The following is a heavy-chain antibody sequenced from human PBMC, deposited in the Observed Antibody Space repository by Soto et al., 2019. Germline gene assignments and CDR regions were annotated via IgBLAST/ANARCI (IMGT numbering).Heavy chain of an antibody. CDR3: ARDRSGWSEGVAAFDI. J-gene: IGHJ3*02. D-gene: IGHD6-19*01. Sequence: GGSLRLSCAASGFTFSSYGMHWVRQAPGKGLEWVAVIWYDGSNKYYADSVKGRFTISRDNSKNTLYLQMNSLRAEDTAVYYCARDRSGWSEGVAAFDIWGQGTMVTVSS. CDR2: IWYDGSNK. V-gene: IGHV3-33*01. CDR1: GFTFSSYG.